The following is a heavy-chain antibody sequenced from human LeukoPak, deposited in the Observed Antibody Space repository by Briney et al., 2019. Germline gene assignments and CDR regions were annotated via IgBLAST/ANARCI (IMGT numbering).Heavy chain of an antibody. CDR3: ARESRRRMIVVVIDI. CDR2: IYTSGST. D-gene: IGHD3-22*01. Sequence: SQTLSLTCTVSGGSISSGSYYWSWIRQPAGKGLEWIGRIYTSGSTNYNPSLKSRVTISVDTSKNQFSLKLSSVTAADTAVYYCARESRRRMIVVVIDIWGQGTMVTVSS. CDR1: GGSISSGSYY. J-gene: IGHJ3*02. V-gene: IGHV4-61*02.